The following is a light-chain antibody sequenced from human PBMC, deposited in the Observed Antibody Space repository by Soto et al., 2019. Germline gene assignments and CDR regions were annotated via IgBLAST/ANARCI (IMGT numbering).Light chain of an antibody. V-gene: IGLV2-14*03. Sequence: QSALTQPASVSGSPGQSITISCNGTSSDVGDWKDVCWYQKHPDKAPKLLIFDVSNRPSGVSSRFAGSKSGNTASLTISGLQVEDEADYFCSSYTTKSTLVFGGGTKLTVL. J-gene: IGLJ2*01. CDR1: SSDVGDWKD. CDR3: SSYTTKSTLV. CDR2: DVS.